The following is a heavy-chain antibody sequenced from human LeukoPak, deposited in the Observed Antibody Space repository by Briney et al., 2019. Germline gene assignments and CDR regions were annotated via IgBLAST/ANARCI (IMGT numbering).Heavy chain of an antibody. V-gene: IGHV6-1*01. CDR3: ARENVGWGAVAGYYYYGMDV. Sequence: SQTLSLTCAISGESVSSNSAAWNWIRQSPSRGLEWLGRTYYRSKWYNDYAVSVKSRITINPDTSKNQFSLQLNSVTPEDTAVYCCARENVGWGAVAGYYYYGMDVWGQGTTVTVSS. CDR1: GESVSSNSAA. CDR2: TYYRSKWYN. J-gene: IGHJ6*02. D-gene: IGHD6-19*01.